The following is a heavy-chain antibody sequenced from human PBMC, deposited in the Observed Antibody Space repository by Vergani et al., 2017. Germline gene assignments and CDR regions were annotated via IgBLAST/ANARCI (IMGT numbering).Heavy chain of an antibody. V-gene: IGHV4-38-2*01. J-gene: IGHJ4*02. CDR2: IYHSGST. CDR1: GYSISSGYY. Sequence: QVQLQESGPGLVKPSETLSLTCAVSGYSISSGYYWGWIRQPPGKGLEWIGSIYHSGSTYYNPSLKSRVTISLDTSTNQFSLKLSSVTAADTAVYYCAKGIAAAGLGYWGQGTLVTVSS. CDR3: AKGIAAAGLGY. D-gene: IGHD6-13*01.